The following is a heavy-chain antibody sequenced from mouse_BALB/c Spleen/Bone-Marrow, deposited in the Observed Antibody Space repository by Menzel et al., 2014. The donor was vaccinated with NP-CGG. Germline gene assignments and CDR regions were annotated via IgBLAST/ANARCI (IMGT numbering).Heavy chain of an antibody. CDR2: ISSGSSTI. J-gene: IGHJ2*01. D-gene: IGHD1-1*01. CDR3: ARSYYGSGYYFDY. V-gene: IGHV5-17*02. CDR1: GFTFSSFG. Sequence: EVQLVESGGGLVQPGGSRKLSCAASGFTFSSFGMHWVRQAPEKGLEWVAYISSGSSTIYYADTVKGRFTISRDNPKNTLFLQMTSLRAEDTGMYYCARSYYGSGYYFDYWGQGTTLTVSS.